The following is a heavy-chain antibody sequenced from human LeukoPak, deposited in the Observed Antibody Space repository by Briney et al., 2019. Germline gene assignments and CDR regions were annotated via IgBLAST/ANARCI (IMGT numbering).Heavy chain of an antibody. Sequence: SETLSLTCTVSGGSISSYYWSWIRHPAGKGLEWIGRIYTSGSTNYNPSLKSRVTMSVDTSKNQFSLKLSSVTAADTAVYYCARDSTYDFWSGYSWFDPWGQGTLVTVSS. CDR3: ARDSTYDFWSGYSWFDP. CDR1: GGSISSYY. J-gene: IGHJ5*02. V-gene: IGHV4-4*07. CDR2: IYTSGST. D-gene: IGHD3-3*01.